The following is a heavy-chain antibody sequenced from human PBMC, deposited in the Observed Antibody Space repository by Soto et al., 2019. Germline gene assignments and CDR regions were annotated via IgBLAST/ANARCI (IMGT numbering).Heavy chain of an antibody. D-gene: IGHD5-18*01. CDR3: VSARGYGHASVPYS. J-gene: IGHJ4*02. CDR1: GFTFTSYG. Sequence: QAHLVESGGGVVQPGRSLRLSCAASGFTFTSYGMHWVRQAPGTRLEWVAVISYDGGLQHYADSVKGRFTISRDTSKNMVLLQMHSLRAEDTAVYYCVSARGYGHASVPYSWGQGTLVSVSS. CDR2: ISYDGGLQ. V-gene: IGHV3-30*03.